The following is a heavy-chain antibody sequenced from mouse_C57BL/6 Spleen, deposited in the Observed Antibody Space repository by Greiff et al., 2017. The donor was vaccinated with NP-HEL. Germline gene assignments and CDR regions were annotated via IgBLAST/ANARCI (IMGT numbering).Heavy chain of an antibody. CDR1: GYAFSSYW. V-gene: IGHV1-80*01. J-gene: IGHJ2*01. D-gene: IGHD4-1*01. CDR2: IYPGDGDT. Sequence: VQLQQSGAELVKPGASVKISCKASGYAFSSYWMNWVKQRPGKGLEWIGQIYPGDGDTNYNGKFKGKATLTADKSSSTAYMQLSSLTSEDSAVYFCAREGKLEGFDYWGQGTTLTVSS. CDR3: AREGKLEGFDY.